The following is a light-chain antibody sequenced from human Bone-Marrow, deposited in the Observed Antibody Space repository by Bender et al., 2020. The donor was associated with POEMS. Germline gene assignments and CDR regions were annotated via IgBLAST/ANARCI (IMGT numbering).Light chain of an antibody. CDR3: ATWDDSLNGWV. J-gene: IGLJ3*02. V-gene: IGLV1-44*01. CDR2: NNS. CDR1: SSKFGSYP. Sequence: QSVLTQPPSASGTPGQRFTISCSGSSSKFGSYPVNWYQQLPGAAPKLVIFNNSPRPSGVPDRFSGSNSGTSASLAISGLLSDDEADFYCATWDDSLNGWVFGGGTKLTVL.